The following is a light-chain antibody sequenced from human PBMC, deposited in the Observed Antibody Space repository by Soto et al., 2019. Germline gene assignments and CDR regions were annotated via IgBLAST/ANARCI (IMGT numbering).Light chain of an antibody. Sequence: DIPMTQSPSTLSASVGDRVTITCRASQSISSWLAWYQQKPGKAPKLLIYKASSLEIGVPSRFSGSGSGTEFPLTISSLQPDDFATYYCQQYNSYQGTFGQGTKVEIK. V-gene: IGKV1-5*03. CDR2: KAS. CDR1: QSISSW. CDR3: QQYNSYQGT. J-gene: IGKJ1*01.